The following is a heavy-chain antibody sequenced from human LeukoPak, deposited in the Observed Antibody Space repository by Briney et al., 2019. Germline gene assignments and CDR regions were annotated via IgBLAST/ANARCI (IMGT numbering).Heavy chain of an antibody. Sequence: PSETLSLTCTVSGGSISSYYWSWIRQPPGKGLEWMGYIYYSGSTNYNPSLKSRVTISVDTSKNQFSLKLNSVTAADTAVYYCARADGYYYGMDVWGLGTTVTVSS. CDR3: ARADGYYYGMDV. CDR1: GGSISSYY. D-gene: IGHD5-24*01. J-gene: IGHJ6*02. V-gene: IGHV4-59*01. CDR2: IYYSGST.